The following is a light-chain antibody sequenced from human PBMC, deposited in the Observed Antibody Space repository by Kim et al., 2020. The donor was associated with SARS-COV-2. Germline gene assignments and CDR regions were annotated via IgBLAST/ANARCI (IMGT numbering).Light chain of an antibody. CDR1: SSTIESNT. V-gene: IGLV1-44*01. Sequence: RVTSPCSGSSSTIESNTVSWYQQFPGAAPKRPIYSDNRRPSGVPDRFSASKSGTSASLAISGLQSDDEADYYCAAWDDSLNGRGVFGGGTQLTVL. J-gene: IGLJ3*02. CDR2: SDN. CDR3: AAWDDSLNGRGV.